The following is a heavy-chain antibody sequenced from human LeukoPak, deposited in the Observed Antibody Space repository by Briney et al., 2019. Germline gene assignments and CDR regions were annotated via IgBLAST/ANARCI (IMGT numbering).Heavy chain of an antibody. CDR2: INSNGGSI. J-gene: IGHJ1*01. V-gene: IGHV3-64D*06. CDR3: VKGVVVAASVWEYFHY. D-gene: IGHD2-15*01. CDR1: GFTFSNYA. Sequence: GGSLRLSCSASGFTFSNYAMHWVRQAPGKGLEYVSMINSNGGSIYYTDSVKGRFTISRDNAKNTLYLQMSSLRAEDTAVYYCVKGVVVAASVWEYFHYWGQGTLVTVSS.